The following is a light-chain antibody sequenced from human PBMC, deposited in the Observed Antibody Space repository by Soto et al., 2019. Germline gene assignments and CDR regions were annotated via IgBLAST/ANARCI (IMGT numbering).Light chain of an antibody. J-gene: IGKJ5*01. V-gene: IGKV3-20*01. CDR1: QSVSNNY. CDR2: AAS. CDR3: QQYGGTPWT. Sequence: EIVMTQSPATLSLSPGERATLSVSASQSVSNNYLAWYQQKAGQAPRPLIYAASSRAPGVPDRFRGSGSGTDFSLTISRLEPEDFAVYYCQQYGGTPWTFGQGTRLEIK.